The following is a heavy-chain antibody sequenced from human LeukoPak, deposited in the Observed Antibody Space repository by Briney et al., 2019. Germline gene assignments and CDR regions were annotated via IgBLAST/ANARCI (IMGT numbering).Heavy chain of an antibody. CDR2: INHSGST. CDR3: ARGYYGSGSHCCHMDV. Sequence: PSETLSLTCTVSGGSITIHYWSWIRQPPGKGLEWIGEINHSGSTNYNSSLKSRVTISVDTSKNQSSLKLSSVTAADTAVYYCARGYYGSGSHCCHMDVWGKGTTITVS. D-gene: IGHD3-10*01. CDR1: GGSITIHY. J-gene: IGHJ6*03. V-gene: IGHV4-34*01.